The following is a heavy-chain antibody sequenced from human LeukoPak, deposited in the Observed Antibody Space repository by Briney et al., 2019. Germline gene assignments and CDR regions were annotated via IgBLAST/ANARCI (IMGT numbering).Heavy chain of an antibody. D-gene: IGHD5-24*01. CDR3: ARDLRDDYNHLRFDP. J-gene: IGHJ5*02. V-gene: IGHV1-2*02. CDR1: GYIFTGYY. Sequence: ASVKVSFKASGYIFTGYYMHWVRQAPGQGLEWMGWINPNTGGTNYAQKFQGRVTMTRDTSISTAYMELSRLRSDDTAVYYCARDLRDDYNHLRFDPWGQGTLVTVSS. CDR2: INPNTGGT.